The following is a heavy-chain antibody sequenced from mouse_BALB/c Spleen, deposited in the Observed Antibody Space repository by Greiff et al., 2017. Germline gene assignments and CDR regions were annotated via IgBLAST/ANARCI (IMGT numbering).Heavy chain of an antibody. D-gene: IGHD1-1*01. CDR1: GYSITSGYY. V-gene: IGHV3-6*02. Sequence: EVQVVESGPGLVKPSQSLSLTCSVTGYSITSGYYWNWIRQFPGNKLEWMGYISYDGSNNYNPSLKNRISITRDTSKNQFFLKLNSVTTEDTATYYWAREGLLRSPYAMDYWGQGTTVTVSS. CDR2: ISYDGSN. J-gene: IGHJ4*01. CDR3: AREGLLRSPYAMDY.